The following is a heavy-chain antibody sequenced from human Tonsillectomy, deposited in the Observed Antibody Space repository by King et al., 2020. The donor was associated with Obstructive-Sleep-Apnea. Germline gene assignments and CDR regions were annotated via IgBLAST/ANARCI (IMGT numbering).Heavy chain of an antibody. V-gene: IGHV3-48*04. D-gene: IGHD2/OR15-2a*01. CDR1: GVTFSSYS. CDR3: ADPNTLDD. CDR2: ISGSNHTI. J-gene: IGHJ4*02. Sequence: VQLVESGGGLVQPGGSLRLSCVASGVTFSSYSMNWVRQAPGKGLEWVSYISGSNHTIYYADSVKGRFSISRDNAKNSLYLQMNSLRVEATAVYYCADPNTLDDWGRGTQVTGSS.